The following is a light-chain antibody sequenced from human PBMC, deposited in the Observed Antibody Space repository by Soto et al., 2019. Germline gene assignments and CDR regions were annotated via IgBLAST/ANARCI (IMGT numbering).Light chain of an antibody. V-gene: IGKV1-9*01. CDR2: AAS. Sequence: DIQLTQSPSFLSASVGDRVTITCRASQGISSYLAWYQQKPGKAPKLLIYAASTLQSEVPSRFSGSGSGTKFTLTISSLQPEDFATYYCQQLNSYPPFFGPGTKVDIK. J-gene: IGKJ3*01. CDR3: QQLNSYPPF. CDR1: QGISSY.